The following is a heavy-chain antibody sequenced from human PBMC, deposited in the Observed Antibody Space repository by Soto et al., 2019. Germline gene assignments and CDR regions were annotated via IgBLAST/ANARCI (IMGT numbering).Heavy chain of an antibody. CDR1: GGSFSGYY. J-gene: IGHJ3*02. CDR2: INHSGST. CDR3: ARTYCSGGSCYYASHHRDAFDI. V-gene: IGHV4-34*01. Sequence: SETLSLTCAVYGGSFSGYYWSWIRQPPGKGLEWIGEINHSGSTNYNPSLKSRVTISVDTSKNQFSLKLSSVTAADTAVYYCARTYCSGGSCYYASHHRDAFDIWGQGTMVTVSS. D-gene: IGHD2-15*01.